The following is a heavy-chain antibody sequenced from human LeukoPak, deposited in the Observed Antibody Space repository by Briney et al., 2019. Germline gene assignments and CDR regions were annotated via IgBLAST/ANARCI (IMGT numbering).Heavy chain of an antibody. V-gene: IGHV3-74*01. CDR1: GFTFNRYW. CDR3: VRHNYGYDY. CDR2: ILNDGGST. Sequence: GGSLRLSCAASGFTFNRYWMHWVRQAPGEGPVWVAHILNDGGSTSYADSVKGRFTTSRDDAKNTLSLQMNSLRAEDTAVYHCVRHNYGYDYWGQGTPVTVSS. J-gene: IGHJ4*02. D-gene: IGHD5-18*01.